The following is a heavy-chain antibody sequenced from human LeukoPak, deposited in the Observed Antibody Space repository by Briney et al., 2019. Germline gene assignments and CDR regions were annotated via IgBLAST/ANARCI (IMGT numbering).Heavy chain of an antibody. J-gene: IGHJ6*02. CDR1: GGSFSGYY. V-gene: IGHV4-34*01. CDR2: INHSGST. D-gene: IGHD1-1*01. Sequence: RTSETLSLTCAVYGGSFSGYYWSWIRQPPGKGLEWIGEINHSGSTNYNPSLKSRVTISVDTSKNQFSLKLSSVTAADTAVYYCARTWNPRVQRYYYYGTDVWGQGTTVTVSS. CDR3: ARTWNPRVQRYYYYGTDV.